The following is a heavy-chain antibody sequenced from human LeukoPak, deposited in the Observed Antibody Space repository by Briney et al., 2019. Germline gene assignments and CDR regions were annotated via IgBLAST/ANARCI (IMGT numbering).Heavy chain of an antibody. CDR1: GYSFTNYH. CDR3: ARDRGPYCSSTSCYYNWFDP. Sequence: ASVKVSCNTSGYSFTNYHMHWVRQAPGQGLEWMGRIIPILGIANYAQKFQGRVTITADKSTSTAYMELSSLRSEDTAVYYCARDRGPYCSSTSCYYNWFDPWGQGTLVTVSS. V-gene: IGHV1-69*04. D-gene: IGHD2-2*01. J-gene: IGHJ5*02. CDR2: IIPILGIA.